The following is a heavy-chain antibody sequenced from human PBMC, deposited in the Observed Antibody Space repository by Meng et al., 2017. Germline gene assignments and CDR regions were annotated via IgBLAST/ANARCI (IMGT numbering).Heavy chain of an antibody. CDR3: ARSERYVLGFDY. V-gene: IGHV1-2*06. D-gene: IGHD3-16*01. CDR1: GYTFTGYY. J-gene: IGHJ4*02. Sequence: QVELVQSGVEVKKSGASGKVSCKASGYTFTGYYMHWVRQAPGQGLEWMGRINPNSGGTNYAQKFQGRVTMTRETSISTAYMELSRLRSDDTAVYYCARSERYVLGFDYWGQGTLVTVSS. CDR2: INPNSGGT.